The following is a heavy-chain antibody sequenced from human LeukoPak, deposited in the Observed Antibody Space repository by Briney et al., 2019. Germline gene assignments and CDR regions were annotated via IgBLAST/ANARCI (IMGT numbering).Heavy chain of an antibody. D-gene: IGHD3-3*01. CDR2: MNPNSGNT. V-gene: IGHV1-8*01. CDR3: ANQGAPPRFLESTSYYYYMDV. Sequence: GASVKVSCKASGYTFTSYDINWVRQATGQGLEWMGWMNPNSGNTGYAQKFQGRVTMTRNTSISTAYMELSSLRSEDTAVYYCANQGAPPRFLESTSYYYYMDVWGKGTTVTVSS. CDR1: GYTFTSYD. J-gene: IGHJ6*03.